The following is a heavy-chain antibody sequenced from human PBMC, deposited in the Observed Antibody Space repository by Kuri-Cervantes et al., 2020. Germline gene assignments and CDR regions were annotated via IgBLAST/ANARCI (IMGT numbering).Heavy chain of an antibody. V-gene: IGHV3-23*01. D-gene: IGHD3-16*01. CDR2: LSGGARNA. Sequence: GESLKISCAASKITFSDYAMSWVRQAPGKGLEWVASLSGGARNAHYADSVKGRFTISRDNSKNTLYLQMSSLRAEDTAVYYCAKPRNLGLHWFDSWGQGTLVTVSS. CDR1: KITFSDYA. J-gene: IGHJ5*01. CDR3: AKPRNLGLHWFDS.